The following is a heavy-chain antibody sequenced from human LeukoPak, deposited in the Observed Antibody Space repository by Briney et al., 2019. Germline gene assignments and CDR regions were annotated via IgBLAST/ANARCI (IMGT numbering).Heavy chain of an antibody. CDR1: GGSISSGDYS. CDR3: ARENIVVVPAAIPPVVDSFDP. Sequence: PSETLSLTCTVSGGSISSGDYSWSWIRQPPGKGLEWIGYIYYSGITYYNPSLKSRVTISVDTSKNQFSLKLGSVTAADTAVYYCARENIVVVPAAIPPVVDSFDPWGQGTLVTVSS. D-gene: IGHD2-2*02. CDR2: IYYSGIT. V-gene: IGHV4-30-4*01. J-gene: IGHJ5*02.